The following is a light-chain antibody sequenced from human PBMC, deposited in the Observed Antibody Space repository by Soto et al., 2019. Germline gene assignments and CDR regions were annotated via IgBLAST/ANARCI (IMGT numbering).Light chain of an antibody. CDR2: DLL. CDR3: QQYDSYSAT. CDR1: ERMSGW. V-gene: IGKV1-5*01. Sequence: DIQMIHSPATLSASVGASVTITCRASERMSGWLAWYQQKPEIPPKLLIYDLLALIRGAPSRFSASGSGTEFTLTTSTLQPDDCATYSCQQYDSYSATFGKGTRGIS. J-gene: IGKJ1*01.